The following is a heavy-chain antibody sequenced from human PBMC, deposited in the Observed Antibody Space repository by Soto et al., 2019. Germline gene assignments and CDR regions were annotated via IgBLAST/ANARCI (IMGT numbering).Heavy chain of an antibody. D-gene: IGHD3-9*01. V-gene: IGHV1-8*01. Sequence: QVQLVQSGAEVKKPGAAVKVSCKASGYTFTSYDINWVRQATGQGLEWMGWMNPNSGNTGYAQKFQGRVTMTRHTSIITAYMELSSLRSEDTAVYYCARGGYFDWLSRRGLWGQGTLVTVSS. J-gene: IGHJ4*02. CDR1: GYTFTSYD. CDR3: ARGGYFDWLSRRGL. CDR2: MNPNSGNT.